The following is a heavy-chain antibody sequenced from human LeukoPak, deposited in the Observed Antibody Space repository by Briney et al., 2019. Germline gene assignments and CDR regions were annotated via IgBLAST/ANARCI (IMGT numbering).Heavy chain of an antibody. CDR2: ITDSGDGT. Sequence: GGSLRLSCAASGFTFSSYDMSWVRQAPGKGLEWVSSITDSGDGTYYADSVKGRFTISRDNSKNTLYLQMNSLRAEDTAVYYCAKFGREARNFDYWGQGTLVTVSS. V-gene: IGHV3-23*01. CDR3: AKFGREARNFDY. J-gene: IGHJ4*02. CDR1: GFTFSSYD. D-gene: IGHD3-3*01.